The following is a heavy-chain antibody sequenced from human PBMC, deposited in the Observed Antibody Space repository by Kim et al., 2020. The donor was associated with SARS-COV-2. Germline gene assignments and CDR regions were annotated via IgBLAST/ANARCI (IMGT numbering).Heavy chain of an antibody. CDR1: GESFSDYY. Sequence: SETLSLTCAVYGESFSDYYWSWIRQTPGKGLEWIGDISESGYTMYNPSLESRVTISVDTSKNQFSLKMKSVTAAETAVFYCARAFYDSSPPGAFDIWGQG. CDR2: ISESGYT. D-gene: IGHD3-22*01. CDR3: ARAFYDSSPPGAFDI. J-gene: IGHJ3*02. V-gene: IGHV4-34*01.